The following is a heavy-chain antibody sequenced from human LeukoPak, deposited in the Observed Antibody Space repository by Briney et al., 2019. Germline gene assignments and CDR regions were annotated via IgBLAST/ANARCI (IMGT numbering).Heavy chain of an antibody. CDR1: GFTFSSYA. V-gene: IGHV3-74*01. Sequence: GGSLRLSCAASGFTFSSYAMSWVRQAPGKGLVWVSRINSDGSSTSYADSVKGRFTISRDNAKNTLYLQMNSLRAEDTAVYYCARHPHYYDSSGYYVDDAFDIWGQGTMVTVSS. D-gene: IGHD3-22*01. CDR2: INSDGSST. CDR3: ARHPHYYDSSGYYVDDAFDI. J-gene: IGHJ3*02.